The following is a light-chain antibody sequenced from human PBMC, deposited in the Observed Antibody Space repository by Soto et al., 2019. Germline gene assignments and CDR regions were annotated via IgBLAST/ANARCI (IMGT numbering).Light chain of an antibody. V-gene: IGKV3-20*01. CDR3: QKYGSSPIT. CDR2: GAS. J-gene: IGKJ5*01. CDR1: QSVSSSY. Sequence: EIVLTQSPGTLSLSPGERATLSCRASQSVSSSYLAWYQQKPGQAPRLLIYGASIRATGIPDRFSGSGSGTDFTLTISRLEPEDFAVYYCQKYGSSPITFGQGTLLEMK.